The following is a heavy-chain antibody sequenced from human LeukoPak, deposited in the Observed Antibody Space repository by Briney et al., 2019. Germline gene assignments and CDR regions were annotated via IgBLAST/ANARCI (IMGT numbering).Heavy chain of an antibody. D-gene: IGHD3-10*01. J-gene: IGHJ5*02. CDR3: ARRRFGDPGADP. CDR2: MYYSGST. CDR1: GGSISNNNYY. Sequence: KPSETLSLTCTVSGGSISNNNYYWGWIRQPPGKGLEWIGTMYYSGSTYYNPSLKSRVTISVDTSKNQFSLKLSSVTAADTAVYYCARRRFGDPGADPWGQGTLVTVSP. V-gene: IGHV4-39*01.